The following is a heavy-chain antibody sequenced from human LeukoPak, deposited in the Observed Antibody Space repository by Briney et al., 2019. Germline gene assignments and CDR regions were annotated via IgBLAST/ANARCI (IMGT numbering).Heavy chain of an antibody. Sequence: GGSLRLSWAASGFTFSDYYMSWIRQAPGKGLEWDSYISSSGSTIYYADSVKGRFTISRDNAKNSLYLQMNSLRAEDTAVYYCARDPDYYGSGSYHGYWGQGTLVTVSS. D-gene: IGHD3-10*01. J-gene: IGHJ4*02. CDR3: ARDPDYYGSGSYHGY. V-gene: IGHV3-11*01. CDR2: ISSSGSTI. CDR1: GFTFSDYY.